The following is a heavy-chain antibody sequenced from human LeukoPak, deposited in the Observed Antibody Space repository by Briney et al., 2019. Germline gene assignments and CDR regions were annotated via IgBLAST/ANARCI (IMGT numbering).Heavy chain of an antibody. CDR3: RGGPFNYNHYYYHMDV. CDR2: LYSGSNT. J-gene: IGHJ6*03. V-gene: IGHV3-53*01. CDR1: GFTVSSNY. Sequence: PGGSLRLSCAASGFTVSSNYMSWVRQAPGEGLEWVSVLYSGSNTWYADSAKGRFTISTDNSKHTMHLQMKNLRRDDTPVLYCRGGPFNYNHYYYHMDVWGKGTTVTVSS. D-gene: IGHD1-1*01.